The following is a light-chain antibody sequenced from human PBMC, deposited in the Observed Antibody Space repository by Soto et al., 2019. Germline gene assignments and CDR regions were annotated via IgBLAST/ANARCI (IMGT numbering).Light chain of an antibody. J-gene: IGLJ1*01. V-gene: IGLV2-23*01. CDR2: EGS. Sequence: QSALTQPASVSGSPGQSITISCTGTSSDVGSYNLVSWYQQHPGKAPKLMIYEGSKRPSGVSNRVSGSKSGNTASLTISGLQAEDEADYYCCSYAVSSTFYVFGTGTKLTVL. CDR3: CSYAVSSTFYV. CDR1: SSDVGSYNL.